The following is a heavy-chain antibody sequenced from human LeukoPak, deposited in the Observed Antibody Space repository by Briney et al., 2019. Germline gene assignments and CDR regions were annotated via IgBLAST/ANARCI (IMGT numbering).Heavy chain of an antibody. CDR1: EGTFSSYA. V-gene: IGHV1-69*05. CDR3: AISGSYNYYYMDV. Sequence: PVNASFKPSEGTFSSYAISWVRRPPGQGREGKGGMIAIFGTAVYEQKLQGRVTITTDESTSTAYMELSSMRSEDTAVYYCAISGSYNYYYMDVWGPGTLVTVSS. J-gene: IGHJ6*03. CDR2: MIAIFGTA. D-gene: IGHD1-26*01.